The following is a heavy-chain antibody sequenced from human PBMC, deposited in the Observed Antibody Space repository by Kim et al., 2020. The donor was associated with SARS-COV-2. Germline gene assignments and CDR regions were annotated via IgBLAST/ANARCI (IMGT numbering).Heavy chain of an antibody. V-gene: IGHV3-23*01. D-gene: IGHD4-17*01. J-gene: IGHJ4*02. CDR2: ISGSGGST. CDR1: GFTFSSYA. CDR3: AKDLAGFTVTTAPLFY. Sequence: GGSLRLSCAASGFTFSSYAMSWVRQAPGKGLEWVSAISGSGGSTYYADSVKGRFTISRDNSKNTLYLQMNSLRAEDTAVYYCAKDLAGFTVTTAPLFYWGQGALATDSS.